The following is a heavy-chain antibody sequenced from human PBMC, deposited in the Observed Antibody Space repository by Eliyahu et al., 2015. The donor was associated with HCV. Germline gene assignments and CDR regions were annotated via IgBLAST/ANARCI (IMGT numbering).Heavy chain of an antibody. CDR2: IYTSGST. D-gene: IGHD3-22*01. V-gene: IGHV4-61*02. Sequence: QVQLQESGPGLVKPSQTLSLTXTVSGDSIXSXTYYWSWIRQPAGKGLEWIGRIYTSGSTNYNPSLKSRVTMSVDTSKNQFFLNLSSVTAGDTAVYYCARGSSGYIRTLHWYFDLWGRGTLVTVSS. CDR3: ARGSSGYIRTLHWYFDL. CDR1: GDSIXSXTYY. J-gene: IGHJ2*01.